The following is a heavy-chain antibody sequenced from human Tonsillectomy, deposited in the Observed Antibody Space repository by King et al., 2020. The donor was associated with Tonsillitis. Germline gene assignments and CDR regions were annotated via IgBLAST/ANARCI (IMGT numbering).Heavy chain of an antibody. D-gene: IGHD4-17*01. J-gene: IGHJ4*02. CDR2: IYYTGTT. Sequence: QLQESGPGLVKPSETLSLTCTVSGGSISSFYWSWIRQPPGKGLEWIGYIYYTGTTNYNPSLKSRVTISVDTSKNQFSLKLSSVTAADTAVYYCARDDYGDFLRYWGQGTLVTVPS. CDR3: ARDDYGDFLRY. V-gene: IGHV4-59*01. CDR1: GGSISSFY.